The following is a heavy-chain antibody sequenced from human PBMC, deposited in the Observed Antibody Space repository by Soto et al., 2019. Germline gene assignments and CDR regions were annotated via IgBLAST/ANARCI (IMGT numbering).Heavy chain of an antibody. D-gene: IGHD6-13*01. CDR3: ARARATIAAAAIFDC. CDR2: ISYSGRT. Sequence: ASETLSLTCTVSGDSISSGAYYWSWIRQHPGKGLEWIGYISYSGRTYYNPSLKSRLTISLDTSENQFSLKLTSVTAADTAVYYCARARATIAAAAIFDCWGQGTLVTVSS. CDR1: GDSISSGAYY. V-gene: IGHV4-31*03. J-gene: IGHJ4*02.